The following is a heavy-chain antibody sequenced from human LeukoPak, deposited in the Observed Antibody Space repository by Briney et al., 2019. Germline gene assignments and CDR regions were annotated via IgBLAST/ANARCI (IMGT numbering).Heavy chain of an antibody. V-gene: IGHV4-39*01. Sequence: SETLSLTCTVSGGSISSSSYYWGWIRQPPGKGLEWIGSIYYSGSTYYNPSLKSRVTISVDTSKNQFSLKLSSVTAADTAVYYCARGYSSGWSFDAFDIWGQGTMVTVSS. J-gene: IGHJ3*02. D-gene: IGHD6-19*01. CDR1: GGSISSSSYY. CDR3: ARGYSSGWSFDAFDI. CDR2: IYYSGST.